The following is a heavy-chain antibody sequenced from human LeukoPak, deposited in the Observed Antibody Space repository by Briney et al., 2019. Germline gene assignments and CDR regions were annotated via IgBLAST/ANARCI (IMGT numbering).Heavy chain of an antibody. CDR2: IYTSGST. Sequence: SQTLSLTCTVSGGSISSGSYYWSWIRQPAGKGLECVGRIYTSGSTNYNPSLKSRVTISLDTSKHQFSLKLTSVTAADTAVYYCARSGLTYYYDSSGYYYLGYWGQGTLVTVSS. J-gene: IGHJ4*02. D-gene: IGHD3-22*01. CDR3: ARSGLTYYYDSSGYYYLGY. CDR1: GGSISSGSYY. V-gene: IGHV4-61*02.